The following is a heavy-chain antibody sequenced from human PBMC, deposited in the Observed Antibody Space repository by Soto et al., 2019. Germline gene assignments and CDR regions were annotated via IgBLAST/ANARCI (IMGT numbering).Heavy chain of an antibody. V-gene: IGHV4-4*02. Sequence: QVQLQESGPGLVKPSGTLSLTCAVSGGAISSSNWLMWVRQPPGKGLECIVELCHIGSTNYTPSLKSRVTISGDKSTNQSSLTLSSVTAADTAVYYCARVAVAGTRVDYWGQGPLVTVSS. CDR3: ARVAVAGTRVDY. CDR2: LCHIGST. CDR1: GGAISSSNW. D-gene: IGHD6-19*01. J-gene: IGHJ4*02.